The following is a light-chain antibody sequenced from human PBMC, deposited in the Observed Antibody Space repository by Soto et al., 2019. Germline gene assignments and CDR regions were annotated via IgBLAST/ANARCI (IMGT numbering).Light chain of an antibody. V-gene: IGKV1-5*03. CDR1: QTISSW. Sequence: DIQMTQSPSTLSGSVGDRVTITCRASQTISSWLAWYQQKPGKAPKLLIYKASTLKSGVPSRFSGSGSGTEFTLTISSLQPDDFATYYCQQYGSSPRLTFGGGTKVDIK. J-gene: IGKJ4*01. CDR2: KAS. CDR3: QQYGSSPRLT.